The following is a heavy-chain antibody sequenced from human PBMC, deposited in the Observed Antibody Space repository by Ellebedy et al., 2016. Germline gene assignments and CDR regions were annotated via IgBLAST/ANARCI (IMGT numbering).Heavy chain of an antibody. J-gene: IGHJ6*02. D-gene: IGHD5-18*01. V-gene: IGHV1-69*13. CDR2: IIPIFGTA. Sequence: SVKVSXXASGGTFSSYAISWVRQAPGQGLEWMGGIIPIFGTANYAQKFQGRVTITADESTSTAYMELSSLRSEDTAVYYCARARVRLPTTTAMVTNGMDVWGQGTTVTVSS. CDR1: GGTFSSYA. CDR3: ARARVRLPTTTAMVTNGMDV.